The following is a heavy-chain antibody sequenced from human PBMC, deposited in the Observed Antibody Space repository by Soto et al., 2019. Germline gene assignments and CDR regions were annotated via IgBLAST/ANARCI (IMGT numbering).Heavy chain of an antibody. J-gene: IGHJ2*01. CDR1: GGSCRSYF. Sequence: QLQLQASGPGLVKPSETLSLTCTVSGGSCRSYFWSWIRQAPGKKLEWLGYVYHNGNTNYNPSLRRRITLSVDTSNNRLSLNLESVTVTIAAVYYWAVPGPAGLCCRGTLVTVAS. CDR3: AVPGPAGL. V-gene: IGHV4-59*01. CDR2: VYHNGNT.